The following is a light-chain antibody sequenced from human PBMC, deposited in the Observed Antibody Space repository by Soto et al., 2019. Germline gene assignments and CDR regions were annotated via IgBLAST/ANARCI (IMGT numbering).Light chain of an antibody. CDR1: QSISSN. J-gene: IGKJ4*01. CDR3: QQYNNWPPLT. V-gene: IGKV3-15*01. CDR2: GTS. Sequence: EIVMTQSPATLSVSPGERATLFCRASQSISSNLAWYQQKAGQAPRLLIYGTSTRATGIPARFSGSGSGTECTLTISSLQSEDFAVYYCQQYNNWPPLTVGGGTKVEIK.